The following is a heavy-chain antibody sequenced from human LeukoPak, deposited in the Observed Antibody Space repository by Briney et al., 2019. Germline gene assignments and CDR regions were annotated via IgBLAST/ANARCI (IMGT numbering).Heavy chain of an antibody. J-gene: IGHJ6*03. D-gene: IGHD2-2*01. CDR1: GGSFSGYY. V-gene: IGHV4-34*01. CDR2: INHSGST. Sequence: SETLSLTCAVYGGSFSGYYWSWIRQPPGKGLEWIGEINHSGSTSYNPSLKSRVTISVDTSKNQFSLKLSSVTAADTAVYYCARGLVVPAAGLYYMDVWGKGTTVTVSS. CDR3: ARGLVVPAAGLYYMDV.